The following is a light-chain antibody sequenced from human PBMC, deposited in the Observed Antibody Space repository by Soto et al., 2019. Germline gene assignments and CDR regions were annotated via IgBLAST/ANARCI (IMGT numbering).Light chain of an antibody. CDR1: SSDVGGYNY. Sequence: QSALTQPRSVSGSPGKSVTISCTGNSSDVGGYNYVSWYQQHPGKAPKLMIFDVSKRPSGVPDRFSGSKSGNTASLTISGLQAEDEADYYCCSYAGSYVVFGGGTKLTVL. CDR2: DVS. CDR3: CSYAGSYVV. J-gene: IGLJ2*01. V-gene: IGLV2-11*01.